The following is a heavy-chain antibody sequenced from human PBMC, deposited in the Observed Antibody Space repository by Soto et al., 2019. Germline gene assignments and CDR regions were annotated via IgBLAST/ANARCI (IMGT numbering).Heavy chain of an antibody. CDR3: VRPRGDYTFDF. Sequence: PSETLSLTCAVSGYSISNGYYWGWIRQPPGKGLEWIGHIYHTGSTFYNPSLKSRVALSMDTSKNQFSLKVNSVTAADTAVYFCVRPRGDYTFDFWGQGTLVTVSS. D-gene: IGHD4-4*01. CDR2: IYHTGST. V-gene: IGHV4-38-2*01. CDR1: GYSISNGYY. J-gene: IGHJ4*02.